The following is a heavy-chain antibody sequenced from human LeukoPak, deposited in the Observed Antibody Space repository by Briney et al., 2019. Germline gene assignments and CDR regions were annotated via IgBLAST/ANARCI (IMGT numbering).Heavy chain of an antibody. CDR3: ARVTGYMIEDYFDY. V-gene: IGHV4-59*01. CDR1: GGSISSYY. Sequence: SETLSLTCTVSGGSISSYYWSWIRQPPGKGLEWIGYIYYSGSTNYNPSLKSRVTISVDTSRNQFSLRLRSVTAADTAVYYCARVTGYMIEDYFDYWGQGTLVTVSS. CDR2: IYYSGST. D-gene: IGHD3-22*01. J-gene: IGHJ4*02.